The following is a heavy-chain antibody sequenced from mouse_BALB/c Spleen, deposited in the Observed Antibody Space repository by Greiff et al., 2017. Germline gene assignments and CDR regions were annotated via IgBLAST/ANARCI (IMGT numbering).Heavy chain of an antibody. CDR1: GYAFTNYL. CDR3: ARSPITTVVAWYFDV. CDR2: INPGSGGT. J-gene: IGHJ1*01. Sequence: QVQLQHSGAELVRPGTSVKVSCKASGYAFTNYLIEWVKQRPGQGLEWIGVINPGSGGTNYNEKFKGKATLTADKSSSTAYMQLSSLTSDDSAVYFCARSPITTVVAWYFDVWGAGTTVTVSS. V-gene: IGHV1-54*01. D-gene: IGHD1-1*01.